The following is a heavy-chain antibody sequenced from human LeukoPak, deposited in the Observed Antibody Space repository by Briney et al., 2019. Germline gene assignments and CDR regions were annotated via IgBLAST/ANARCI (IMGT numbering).Heavy chain of an antibody. J-gene: IGHJ5*02. Sequence: GGSLRLSCVASGFTFSDHYMDWVRQAPGKGLEWVGRTKNKAKSYTTEYAASVKGRFTISRDDSKNSLYLQMNNLKTEDTAVYYCAREKDSSGWYDGWFDPWGQGTLVTVSS. D-gene: IGHD6-19*01. CDR1: GFTFSDHY. V-gene: IGHV3-72*01. CDR2: TKNKAKSYTT. CDR3: AREKDSSGWYDGWFDP.